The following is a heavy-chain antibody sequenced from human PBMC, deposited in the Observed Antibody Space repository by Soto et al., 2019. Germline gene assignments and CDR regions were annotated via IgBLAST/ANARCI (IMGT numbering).Heavy chain of an antibody. V-gene: IGHV3-30-3*01. Sequence: QVQMVESGGGVVQPGRSLRLSCAVSGFTFSTYAMHWVRQAPGKGLEWVAVISYGGDNTYFADSVKGRFTISSDRSKNTLYLQMNSLTTEDTAVYYCARDREVSMRSFDYWGQGTLVTVSS. D-gene: IGHD3-10*01. J-gene: IGHJ4*02. CDR2: ISYGGDNT. CDR3: ARDREVSMRSFDY. CDR1: GFTFSTYA.